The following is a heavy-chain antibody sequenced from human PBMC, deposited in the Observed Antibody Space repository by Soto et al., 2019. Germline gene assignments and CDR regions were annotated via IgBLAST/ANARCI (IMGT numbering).Heavy chain of an antibody. CDR2: VYATGTS. CDR3: VRDGSKTLRDCFDP. Sequence: PSGSLSLNCRVSIATTITCYWRWIRQPAGKGLEGMGRVYATGTSDYNPSLRSRIAMSVDISKKTFSLRLRSVTAADTGVYYCVRDGSKTLRDCFDPWGQGIVVTVSS. CDR1: IATTITCY. J-gene: IGHJ5*02. V-gene: IGHV4-4*07. D-gene: IGHD4-17*01.